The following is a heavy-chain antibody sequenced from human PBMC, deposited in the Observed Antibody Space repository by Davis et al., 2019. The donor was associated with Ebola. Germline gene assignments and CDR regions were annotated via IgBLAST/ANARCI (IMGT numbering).Heavy chain of an antibody. CDR3: ARWGQDYDSRGYVDY. D-gene: IGHD3-22*01. Sequence: ASVKVSCKASRYTFTGYYMHWVRQAPGQGLEWMGWINPNSGGTNYAQKFQGRVTMTRDTSISTAYMELSRLRSDDTAVYYCARWGQDYDSRGYVDYWGQGTLVTVSS. V-gene: IGHV1-2*02. CDR1: RYTFTGYY. CDR2: INPNSGGT. J-gene: IGHJ4*02.